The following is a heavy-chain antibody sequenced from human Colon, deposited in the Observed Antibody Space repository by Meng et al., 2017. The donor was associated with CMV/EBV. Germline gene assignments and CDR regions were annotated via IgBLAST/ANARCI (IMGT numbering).Heavy chain of an antibody. CDR1: GYTFSSLW. J-gene: IGHJ6*02. D-gene: IGHD6-13*01. V-gene: IGHV3-7*04. CDR3: ARVAPSGRGMDV. CDR2: MNQDGSQR. Sequence: GGPLRLSCAGSGYTFSSLWMTWVRQAPGKGLEWVANMNQDGSQRNYVDSVRGRFTISRDNAKNSVFLQMNSLRAEDTGVYYCARVAPSGRGMDVWGQGTTVTVSS.